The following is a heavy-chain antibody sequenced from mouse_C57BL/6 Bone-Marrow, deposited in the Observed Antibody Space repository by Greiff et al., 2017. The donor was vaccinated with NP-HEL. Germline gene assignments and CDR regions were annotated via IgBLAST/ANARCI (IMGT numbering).Heavy chain of an antibody. CDR1: GYTFTGYW. J-gene: IGHJ1*03. CDR3: ARSGGNWYFDV. D-gene: IGHD3-1*01. CDR2: ILPGSGNT. V-gene: IGHV1-9*01. Sequence: QVQLKQSGAELMKPGASVKLSCKATGYTFTGYWIEWVKQRPGHGLEWIGEILPGSGNTYYNEKFKGKATLTADKSSSTAYMELRSLPSEDSAVYVCARSGGNWYFDVWGTGTTVTVSS.